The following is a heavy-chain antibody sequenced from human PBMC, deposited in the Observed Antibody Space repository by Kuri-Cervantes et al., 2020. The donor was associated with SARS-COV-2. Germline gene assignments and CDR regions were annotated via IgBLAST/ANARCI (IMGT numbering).Heavy chain of an antibody. CDR1: GFTFSGYT. V-gene: IGHV3-21*01. CDR2: ISGSGSYI. J-gene: IGHJ4*02. D-gene: IGHD6-19*01. Sequence: GESLKISCVGTGFTFSGYTMNWVRQAPGKALQWVSSISGSGSYIYYADSVKGRFTISRDNAKNSLYLQMNSLRAEDTAVYYCARDSAGWGQGTLVTVSS. CDR3: ARDSAG.